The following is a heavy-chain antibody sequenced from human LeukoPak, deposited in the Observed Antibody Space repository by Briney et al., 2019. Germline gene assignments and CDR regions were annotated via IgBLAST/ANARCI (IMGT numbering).Heavy chain of an antibody. CDR3: AREAVVGPTIPKFFDY. J-gene: IGHJ4*02. V-gene: IGHV4-4*07. CDR1: GASITSHF. CDR2: FKTSGSS. Sequence: SETLSLTCTISGASITSHFWSWIRQSAGKGLEWIGRFKTSGSSTYNPSLKSRITMSIDTSKNQFSLQLNSVAAADTAVYYCAREAVVGPTIPKFFDYWGQGALVTVSS. D-gene: IGHD2-21*02.